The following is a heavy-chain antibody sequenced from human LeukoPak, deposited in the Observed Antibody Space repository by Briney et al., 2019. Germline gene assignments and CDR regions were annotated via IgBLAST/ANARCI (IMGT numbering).Heavy chain of an antibody. V-gene: IGHV3-21*01. CDR3: ARSTGLGYCSSTSCYGAFDI. J-gene: IGHJ3*02. CDR2: ISSSSSYI. Sequence: GGSLRLSCAASGFTFSSYSMNWVRQAPGKGLEWVSSISSSSSYIYYADSVKGRFTISRDNAKNSLYLLMNSLRAEDTAVYYCARSTGLGYCSSTSCYGAFDIWGQGTMVTVSS. D-gene: IGHD2-2*01. CDR1: GFTFSSYS.